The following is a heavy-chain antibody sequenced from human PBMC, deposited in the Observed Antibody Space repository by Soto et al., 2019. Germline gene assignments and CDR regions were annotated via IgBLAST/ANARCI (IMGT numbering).Heavy chain of an antibody. CDR2: IDPSDSYT. J-gene: IGHJ6*02. V-gene: IGHV5-10-1*01. D-gene: IGHD3-10*01. Sequence: GESLKISCKGSGYSFTSYWISWVRQMPGKGLEWMGRIDPSDSYTNYSPSFQGHVTISADKSISTAYLQWSSLKASDTAMYYCASLYYGSGSTDYYYYGMDVWGQGTTVTVSS. CDR3: ASLYYGSGSTDYYYYGMDV. CDR1: GYSFTSYW.